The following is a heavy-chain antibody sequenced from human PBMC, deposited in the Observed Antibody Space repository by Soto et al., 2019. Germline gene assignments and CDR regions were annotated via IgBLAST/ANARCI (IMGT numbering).Heavy chain of an antibody. J-gene: IGHJ4*02. V-gene: IGHV2-70*01. CDR3: ARIWYYYDSSGYYYAVFDY. CDR2: IDWDDDK. D-gene: IGHD3-22*01. Sequence: SRPTLVNPTQTLTLTCTFSGFSLSTSGMCVSWIRQPPGKALEWLALIDWDDDKYYSTSLKTRLTISKDTSKNQVVLTMTNMDPVDTATYYCARIWYYYDSSGYYYAVFDYWGQGTLVTVSS. CDR1: GFSLSTSGMC.